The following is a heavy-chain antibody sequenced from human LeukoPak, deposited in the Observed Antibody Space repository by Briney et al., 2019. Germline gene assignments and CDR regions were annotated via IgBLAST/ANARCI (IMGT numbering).Heavy chain of an antibody. Sequence: GGSLRLSCAASGFTFDDYGMSWVRQAPGKGLEWVSGINWNGGSTGYADSVKGRFTISRDNAKNSLYLQMNSLRAEDTALYHCAREKEYCSSTSCYNAFDIWGQGTMVTVFS. D-gene: IGHD2-2*02. V-gene: IGHV3-20*01. J-gene: IGHJ3*02. CDR3: AREKEYCSSTSCYNAFDI. CDR2: INWNGGST. CDR1: GFTFDDYG.